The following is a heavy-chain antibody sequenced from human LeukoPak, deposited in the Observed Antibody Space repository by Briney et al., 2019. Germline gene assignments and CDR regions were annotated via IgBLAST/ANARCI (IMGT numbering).Heavy chain of an antibody. J-gene: IGHJ3*02. V-gene: IGHV4-30-4*01. D-gene: IGHD6-19*01. CDR1: GGSISSGDYY. CDR3: ARLVAGVIDAFDI. CDR2: IYHSGST. Sequence: PSQTLSLTCTVSGGSISSGDYYWSWIRQPPGKGLEWIGYIYHSGSTYYNPSLKSRVTISVDRSKNQFSLKLSSVTAADTAVYYCARLVAGVIDAFDIWGQGTMVTVSS.